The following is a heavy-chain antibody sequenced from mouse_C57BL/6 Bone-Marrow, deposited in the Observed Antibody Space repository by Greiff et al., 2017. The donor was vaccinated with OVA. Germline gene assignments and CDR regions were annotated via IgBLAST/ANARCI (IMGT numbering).Heavy chain of an antibody. CDR2: LDPNSGGT. CDR1: GYTFTSYW. J-gene: IGHJ3*01. CDR3: ARGDYDEGSAY. D-gene: IGHD2-4*01. Sequence: VKLQQPGAELVKPGASVKLSCKASGYTFTSYWMHWVKQRPGRGLEWIGRLDPNSGGTQYNEKFKSKATLTVDKPSSTAYMQLSSLTSEDSAVDYCARGDYDEGSAYWGQGTLVTVSA. V-gene: IGHV1-72*01.